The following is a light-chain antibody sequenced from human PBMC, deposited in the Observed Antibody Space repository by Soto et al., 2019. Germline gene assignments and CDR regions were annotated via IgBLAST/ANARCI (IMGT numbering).Light chain of an antibody. CDR2: GAS. J-gene: IGKJ5*01. CDR3: QQHETLIT. Sequence: EIVLTESPGTLSFSPGERAALSCRASQTVGSSFLAWFQHKPGQAPRLLIYGASTRATGIPDRFSGSGSGTDFTLTISRLEPEDFAVYYCQQHETLITFGQGTRLEI. CDR1: QTVGSSF. V-gene: IGKV3-20*01.